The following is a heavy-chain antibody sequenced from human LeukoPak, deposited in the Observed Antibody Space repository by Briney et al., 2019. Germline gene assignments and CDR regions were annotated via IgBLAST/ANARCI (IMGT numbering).Heavy chain of an antibody. CDR1: GFTFSSYW. V-gene: IGHV3-74*01. J-gene: IGHJ6*03. D-gene: IGHD3-22*01. CDR2: INSDGSST. CDR3: AKDRFPTPPTYYYDSSGPPYYYYYMDV. Sequence: RSGGSLRLSCAASGFTFSSYWMHWVRQAPGKGLVWVSRINSDGSSTSYADSVKGRFTISRDNAKNTLYLQMNSLRAEDTAVYYCAKDRFPTPPTYYYDSSGPPYYYYYMDVWGKGTTVTVSS.